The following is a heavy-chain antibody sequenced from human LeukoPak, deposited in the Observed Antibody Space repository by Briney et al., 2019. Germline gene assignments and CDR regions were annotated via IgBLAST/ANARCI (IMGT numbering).Heavy chain of an antibody. V-gene: IGHV4-34*01. CDR1: GGSFSGYY. J-gene: IGHJ4*02. Sequence: SETLSLTCAVYGGSFSGYYWSWIRQPPGKGLEWIGEINHSGSTNYNPSLKSRVTISVDTSKKQFSLKLSSVTAADTAVYYCARDGDYYGSGSYSVWGQGTLVTVSS. D-gene: IGHD3-10*01. CDR2: INHSGST. CDR3: ARDGDYYGSGSYSV.